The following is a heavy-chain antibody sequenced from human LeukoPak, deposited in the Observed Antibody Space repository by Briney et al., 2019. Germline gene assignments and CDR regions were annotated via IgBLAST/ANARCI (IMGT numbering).Heavy chain of an antibody. Sequence: GGSLRLSCVASGFTFSSYAMSWVRQAPGKGLEWVSAISGSGGSTYYADSVKGRSTISRDNSKNTLYLQMNSLRAEDTAVYYCAKQNTLAAAGKYWGQGTLVTVSS. CDR2: ISGSGGST. V-gene: IGHV3-23*01. J-gene: IGHJ4*02. CDR3: AKQNTLAAAGKY. CDR1: GFTFSSYA. D-gene: IGHD6-13*01.